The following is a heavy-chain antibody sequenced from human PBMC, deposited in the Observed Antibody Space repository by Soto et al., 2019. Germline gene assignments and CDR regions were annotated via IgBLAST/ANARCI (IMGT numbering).Heavy chain of an antibody. CDR3: ARLTVGGVHVQYGVLTRFAY. V-gene: IGHV3-48*01. J-gene: IGHJ4*01. CDR2: ISSSSTTI. CDR1: GFTFSSYS. D-gene: IGHD3-16*01. Sequence: EVQLVESGGGLVQPGGSLRLSCAASGFTFSSYSMNWVRQAPGKGLEWVSYISSSSTTIYYADSVKGRFTISRDNATNSVYPERNSLGAEYTAVYYCARLTVGGVHVQYGVLTRFAYWGQGTQATVSS.